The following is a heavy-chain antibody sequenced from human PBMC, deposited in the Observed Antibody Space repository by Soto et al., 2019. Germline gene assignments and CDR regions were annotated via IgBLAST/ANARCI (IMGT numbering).Heavy chain of an antibody. CDR1: GGSISSYY. V-gene: IGHV4-59*01. Sequence: SETLSLTCTVSGGSISSYYWSWIRQPPGKGLEWIGYIYYSGSTNYNPSLKSRVTISVDTSKNQFSLKLSSVTAADTAMYYCARQIRPSAPMGTYYYYGMDVWGQGTTVTVSS. J-gene: IGHJ6*02. CDR2: IYYSGST. CDR3: ARQIRPSAPMGTYYYYGMDV. D-gene: IGHD3-10*01.